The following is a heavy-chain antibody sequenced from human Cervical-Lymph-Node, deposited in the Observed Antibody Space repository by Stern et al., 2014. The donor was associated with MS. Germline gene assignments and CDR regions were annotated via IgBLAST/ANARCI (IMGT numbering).Heavy chain of an antibody. Sequence: QVQLVQSGSELKKPGASVKVSCTGHGYRFTSYGMNWVRQAPGQGLAWMGRINTTTGNPTYAQDFTGRFVFSLDTSVSTAYLEITSLKAEDTAVDYCLSDYNWGQGTLVTVSS. D-gene: IGHD5-24*01. CDR2: INTTTGNP. V-gene: IGHV7-4-1*02. CDR3: LSDYN. J-gene: IGHJ4*02. CDR1: GYRFTSYG.